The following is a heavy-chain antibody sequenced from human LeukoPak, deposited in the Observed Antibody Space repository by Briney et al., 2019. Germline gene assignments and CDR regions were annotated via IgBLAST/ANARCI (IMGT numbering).Heavy chain of an antibody. D-gene: IGHD6-13*01. Sequence: ASVKVSCKASGYTFTSYGISWVRQAPGQGREGMGCISAYNGNTNYAQKLQGRVTMSTDTSTSTAYMELRSLRSDDTALYYCARNHSSSWYWFAPWGQATLVTVSS. J-gene: IGHJ5*02. CDR3: ARNHSSSWYWFAP. V-gene: IGHV1-18*01. CDR2: ISAYNGNT. CDR1: GYTFTSYG.